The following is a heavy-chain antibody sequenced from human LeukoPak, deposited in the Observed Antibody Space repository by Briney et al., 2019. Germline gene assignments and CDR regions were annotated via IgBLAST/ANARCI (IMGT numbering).Heavy chain of an antibody. CDR1: GASLSTSPYY. J-gene: IGHJ4*02. V-gene: IGHV4-39*07. Sequence: PSETLSLTCSVSGASLSTSPYYWGWIRQPPGKGLERIGNTYYTGSTYYNPSLKSRVTISVDTSKNQFSLKLSSVTAADTAVYYCARGGYDYGDYPYRKYYFDYWGQGTLVTVSS. CDR2: TYYTGST. CDR3: ARGGYDYGDYPYRKYYFDY. D-gene: IGHD4-17*01.